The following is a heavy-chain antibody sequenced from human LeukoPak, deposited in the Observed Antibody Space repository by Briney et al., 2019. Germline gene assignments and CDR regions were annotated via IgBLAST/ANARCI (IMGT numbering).Heavy chain of an antibody. V-gene: IGHV3-23*01. Sequence: GGSLRLSCAASGFTFRSFAMMWFRQAPGKGPEWVSSISGSAGEIYYADTVKGRFTISRDNSKNKLYLQMDSLRAEDTAVYYCASRHPDIASPWGQGTLVTVSS. D-gene: IGHD5-12*01. CDR2: ISGSAGEI. CDR3: ASRHPDIASP. CDR1: GFTFRSFA. J-gene: IGHJ5*02.